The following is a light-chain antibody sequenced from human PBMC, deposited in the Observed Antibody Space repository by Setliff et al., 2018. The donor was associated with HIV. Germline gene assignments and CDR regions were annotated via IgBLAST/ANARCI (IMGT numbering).Light chain of an antibody. Sequence: SYELTQPPSVSVAPGKTARITCGGNKIGSKSVHWYQQKPGQAPVLVVYDDCDRPSGIPERFSGSNSGNTATLTISRVEAGDEADYYCQVWDSSSDHYVFGTGTKVTV. CDR3: QVWDSSSDHYV. J-gene: IGLJ1*01. CDR2: DDC. CDR1: KIGSKS. V-gene: IGLV3-21*03.